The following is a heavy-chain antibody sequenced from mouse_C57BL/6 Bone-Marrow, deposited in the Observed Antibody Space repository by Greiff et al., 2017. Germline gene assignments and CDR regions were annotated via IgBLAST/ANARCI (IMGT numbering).Heavy chain of an antibody. Sequence: QVQLQQSGPELVKPGASVKISCKASGYAFSSSWMNWVKQRPGKGLEWIGRIYPGDGDTNYNGKFKGKATLTADKSSSTAYMQLSSLTSEDSAVYFCARVDTMVTTSRYFDVWGTGTTVTVSS. CDR1: GYAFSSSW. CDR3: ARVDTMVTTSRYFDV. V-gene: IGHV1-82*01. D-gene: IGHD2-2*01. J-gene: IGHJ1*03. CDR2: IYPGDGDT.